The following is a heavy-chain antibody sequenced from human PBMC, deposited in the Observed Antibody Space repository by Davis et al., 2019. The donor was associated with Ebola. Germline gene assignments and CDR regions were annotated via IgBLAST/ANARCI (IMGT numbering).Heavy chain of an antibody. Sequence: ASVKVSCKASGYTFSDYYMHWVRQAPGQGLEWMGWISAYNGNTAYAQILQGRVTMTTDTSTTTAYMELRSLSSDDTAVYYCAREGRDILTGYYKDTWFDPWGQGTLVTVSS. CDR2: ISAYNGNT. CDR3: AREGRDILTGYYKDTWFDP. D-gene: IGHD3-9*01. V-gene: IGHV1-18*04. J-gene: IGHJ5*02. CDR1: GYTFSDYY.